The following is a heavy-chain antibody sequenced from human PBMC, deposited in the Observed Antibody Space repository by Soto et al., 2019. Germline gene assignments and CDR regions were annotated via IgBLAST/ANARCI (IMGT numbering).Heavy chain of an antibody. CDR2: MNPNSGNT. CDR1: GYTFTSYD. CDR3: ARGLRYFDWLSNYYYYYMDV. Sequence: ASVKVSCKASGYTFTSYDINWVRQATGQGLEWMGWMNPNSGNTGYAQKFQGRVTMTRNTSISTAYMELSSLRSEDTAVYYCARGLRYFDWLSNYYYYYMDVWGKWITVTVSS. V-gene: IGHV1-8*01. D-gene: IGHD3-9*01. J-gene: IGHJ6*03.